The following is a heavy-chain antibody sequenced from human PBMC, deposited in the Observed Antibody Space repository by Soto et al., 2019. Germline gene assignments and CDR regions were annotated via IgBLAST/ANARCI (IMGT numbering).Heavy chain of an antibody. CDR1: QFTFSNYA. Sequence: GGSLRLSCAASQFTFSNYAMGWVRQPPGKGLEWVSAIGGSGGRPHYADSVKGRFTISRDNSKNTLYLQMNSLRAEDTAVYYCAKTDEAVAGTVYDSWGQGTLVTVSS. V-gene: IGHV3-23*01. D-gene: IGHD6-19*01. CDR3: AKTDEAVAGTVYDS. CDR2: IGGSGGRP. J-gene: IGHJ4*02.